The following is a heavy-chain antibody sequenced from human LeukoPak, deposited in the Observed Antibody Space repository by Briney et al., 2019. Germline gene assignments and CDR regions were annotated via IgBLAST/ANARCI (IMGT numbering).Heavy chain of an antibody. V-gene: IGHV3-7*03. CDR3: ARNNDMDV. CDR2: VNKDGSEK. D-gene: IGHD1/OR15-1a*01. J-gene: IGHJ6*02. CDR1: GFILSNHW. Sequence: PGSSLSLSCAASGFILSNHWMTWVRQAPGKGPEWVANVNKDGSEKYYVVSVKCRFTISRDTAKNSLYLQMNNLRAEDTALYYWARNNDMDVWGQGTTVIVSS.